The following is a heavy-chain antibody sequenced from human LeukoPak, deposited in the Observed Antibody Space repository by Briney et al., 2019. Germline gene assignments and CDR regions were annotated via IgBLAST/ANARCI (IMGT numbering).Heavy chain of an antibody. CDR1: GYTFTGYY. CDR2: INPNSGGT. D-gene: IGHD5-12*01. J-gene: IGHJ2*01. V-gene: IGHV1-2*02. CDR3: ARDLGSIVATFDFFWYFDL. Sequence: ASVKVSCKASGYTFTGYYIHWVRQAPGQGLEWMGWINPNSGGTNYAQKFQGRVTMTRDTSISTAYMELSRLTSDDTAVYYCARDLGSIVATFDFFWYFDLWGRGTLLTVSS.